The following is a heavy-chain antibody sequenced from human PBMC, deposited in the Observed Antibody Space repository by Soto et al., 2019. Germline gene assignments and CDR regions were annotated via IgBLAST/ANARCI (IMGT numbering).Heavy chain of an antibody. D-gene: IGHD6-13*01. Sequence: SETLSLTCAVYGGSFSGYYWSWIRQPPGKGLEWIGEINHSGSTNYNPSLKSRVTISVDTSKNQFSLKLSSVTAADTAVYYCARCIAAAGTKYNWFDPWGQGTLVTVS. V-gene: IGHV4-34*01. CDR3: ARCIAAAGTKYNWFDP. CDR1: GGSFSGYY. CDR2: INHSGST. J-gene: IGHJ5*02.